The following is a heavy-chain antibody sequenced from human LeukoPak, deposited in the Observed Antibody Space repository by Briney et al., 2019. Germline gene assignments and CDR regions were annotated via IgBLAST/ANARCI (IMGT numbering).Heavy chain of an antibody. CDR1: GGPISSYY. CDR2: IYYSGST. Sequence: SETLSLTCTVSGGPISSYYWSWIRQPPGKGLEWIGYIYYSGSTYYNPSLKSRVTISVDTSKNQFSLKLSSVTAADTAVYYCARRTPLTYWFDPWGQGTLVTVSS. J-gene: IGHJ5*02. V-gene: IGHV4-59*01. CDR3: ARRTPLTYWFDP.